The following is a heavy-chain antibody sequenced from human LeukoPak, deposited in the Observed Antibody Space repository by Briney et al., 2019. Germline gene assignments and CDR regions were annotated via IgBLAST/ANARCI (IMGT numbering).Heavy chain of an antibody. CDR3: GRQGYTASHYFFDY. V-gene: IGHV4-4*07. CDR2: IYTTGAT. D-gene: IGHD2-2*02. CDR1: SGSINSYY. J-gene: IGHJ4*02. Sequence: SETLSLTCTVSSGSINSYYWGWVRQPPGKGLEWIGRIYTTGATQYSPSLKSRVTMSVDTSTNQFSLNLRSMTAADTAVYYCGRQGYTASHYFFDYWSQGSLVAVS.